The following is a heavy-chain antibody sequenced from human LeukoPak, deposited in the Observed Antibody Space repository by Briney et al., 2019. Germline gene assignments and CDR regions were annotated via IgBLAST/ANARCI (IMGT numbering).Heavy chain of an antibody. V-gene: IGHV3-23*01. CDR3: AKGGWELLGAFDY. Sequence: GGSLRLSCAAAGFTFSSYSMNWVRQAPGKGLEWVSAISGSGGSTYYADSVKGRFTISRDNSKNTLYLQMNSLRAEDTAVYYCAKGGWELLGAFDYWGQGTLVTVSS. CDR1: GFTFSSYS. J-gene: IGHJ4*02. CDR2: ISGSGGST. D-gene: IGHD1-26*01.